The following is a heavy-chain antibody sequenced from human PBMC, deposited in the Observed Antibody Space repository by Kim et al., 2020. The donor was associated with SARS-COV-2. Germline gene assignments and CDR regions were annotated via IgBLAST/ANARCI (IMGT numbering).Heavy chain of an antibody. CDR3: AKSKGNWYHFDY. Sequence: GGSLRLSCAASGFTFSTCGMSWVRQAPGKGLEWVSTIAGSTNRTYYADPVKGRFTISRDNSKNTLYLQMNSLRAEDTAIYYCAKSKGNWYHFDYWGQGTLVTGSS. D-gene: IGHD6-13*01. CDR1: GFTFSTCG. CDR2: IAGSTNRT. J-gene: IGHJ4*02. V-gene: IGHV3-23*01.